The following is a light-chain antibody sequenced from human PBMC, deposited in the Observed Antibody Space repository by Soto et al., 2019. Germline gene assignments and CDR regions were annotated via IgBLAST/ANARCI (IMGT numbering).Light chain of an antibody. CDR2: EVS. V-gene: IGKV2D-29*02. Sequence: DVVMTQTPLSLSVAPGQPASISCKSRQSLLHITGETFLFWYLQKPGQSLQLLIYEVSTRVSGVPDRFSGSGSGTDFTLEISRVETDDVGIYYCMQSTQLPPTFGQGTRLEIK. CDR1: QSLLHITGETF. CDR3: MQSTQLPPT. J-gene: IGKJ5*01.